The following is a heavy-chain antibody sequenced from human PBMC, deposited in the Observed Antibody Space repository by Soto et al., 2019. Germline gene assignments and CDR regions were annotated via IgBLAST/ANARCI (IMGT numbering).Heavy chain of an antibody. CDR2: ISATGGAT. CDR3: AKSYQRGGEAYYDWYFDL. Sequence: PGGSLRLSCAASGFTFSTYAMTWVRRAPEEGLEWVSSISATGGATYYADSVKGRFTISRDNSRNTLYMQMNSLRADDTAVYYCAKSYQRGGEAYYDWYFDLWGRGTLVTVSS. D-gene: IGHD2-21*01. CDR1: GFTFSTYA. V-gene: IGHV3-23*01. J-gene: IGHJ2*01.